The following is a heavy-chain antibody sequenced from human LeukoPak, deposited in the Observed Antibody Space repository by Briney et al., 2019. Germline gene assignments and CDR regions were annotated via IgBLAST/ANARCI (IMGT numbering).Heavy chain of an antibody. J-gene: IGHJ4*01. V-gene: IGHV1-69*04. CDR3: ARADSVSSTWSSFDY. D-gene: IGHD6-13*01. Sequence: SVKVSCKASGGTFSSYAISWVRQAPGQGLEWMGRIIPILGIANYAQKFQGRLTMTRDTSTSTVYMELSSLTSEDTAVYHCARADSVSSTWSSFDYWGHGTLVTVSS. CDR2: IIPILGIA. CDR1: GGTFSSYA.